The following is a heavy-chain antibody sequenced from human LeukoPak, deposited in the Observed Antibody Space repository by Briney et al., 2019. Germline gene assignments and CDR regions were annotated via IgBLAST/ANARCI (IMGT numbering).Heavy chain of an antibody. Sequence: KTSETLSLTCTVSGGSISSSSYYWGWIRQPPGKGLEWIGSIYYSGSTYYNPSLKSRVTISVDTSKNQFSLKLGSVTAADTAVYYCARISIRYSSGWYELDYFDYWGQGTLVTVSS. CDR2: IYYSGST. V-gene: IGHV4-39*07. J-gene: IGHJ4*02. D-gene: IGHD6-19*01. CDR3: ARISIRYSSGWYELDYFDY. CDR1: GGSISSSSYY.